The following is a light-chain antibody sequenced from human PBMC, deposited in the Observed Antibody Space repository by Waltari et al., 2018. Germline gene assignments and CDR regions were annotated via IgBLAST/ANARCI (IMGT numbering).Light chain of an antibody. CDR3: QSFDIRLSGGVV. J-gene: IGLJ3*02. CDR1: SSNIGAGHD. V-gene: IGLV1-40*01. CDR2: GNH. Sequence: QSVLTQPPSMSGAPGQRVTISCTGSSSNIGAGHDVHWYQVCPGTAPKPLIYGNHNRPSGVPDRFSGSKSDTSASLAIGGLQAEDEADYYCQSFDIRLSGGVVFGGGTKVTVL.